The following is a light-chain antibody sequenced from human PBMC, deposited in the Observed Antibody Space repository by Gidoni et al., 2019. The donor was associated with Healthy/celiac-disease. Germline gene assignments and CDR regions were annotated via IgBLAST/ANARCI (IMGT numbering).Light chain of an antibody. Sequence: DIVMTQSPLSLPVTPGEPASISCRSSQSLLHSNGCNYLDWYLQKPGQSPQLLIYLGSNRASGVPDRLSGSGSGTDFTLKISRVEAEDVGVYYCMQALQTPRYTFGQGTKLEIK. CDR2: LGS. J-gene: IGKJ2*01. V-gene: IGKV2-28*01. CDR1: QSLLHSNGCNY. CDR3: MQALQTPRYT.